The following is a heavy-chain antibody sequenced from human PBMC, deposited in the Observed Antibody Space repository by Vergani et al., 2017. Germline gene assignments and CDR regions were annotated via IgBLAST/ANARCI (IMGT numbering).Heavy chain of an antibody. V-gene: IGHV4-38-2*02. Sequence: QVQLQESGPGLVKPSETLSLTCTVSGYSISSGYYWGWIRQPPGKGLEWIGSIYHSGSTYYNPSLKSRVTISVDTSKNQFSLKLSSVTAADTAVYYCAITEYSXGYYWGQGTLVTVSS. CDR2: IYHSGST. CDR3: AITEYSXGYY. D-gene: IGHD3-22*01. CDR1: GYSISSGYY. J-gene: IGHJ4*02.